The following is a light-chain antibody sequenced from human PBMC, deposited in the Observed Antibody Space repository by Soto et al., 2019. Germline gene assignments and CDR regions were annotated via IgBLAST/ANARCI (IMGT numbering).Light chain of an antibody. Sequence: DIQLTQSPSFLSASVGDRVTITCRASQGISSYLAWYQQKPGKAPKLLIYGASTLQSGVPSRFSGSGSGTEFTLTISSLQPEDSATYYCQQHNSYPLTFGGGTKVEIK. CDR2: GAS. CDR1: QGISSY. J-gene: IGKJ4*01. V-gene: IGKV1-9*01. CDR3: QQHNSYPLT.